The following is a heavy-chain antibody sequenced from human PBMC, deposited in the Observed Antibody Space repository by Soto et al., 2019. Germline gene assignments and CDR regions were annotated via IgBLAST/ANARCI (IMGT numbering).Heavy chain of an antibody. Sequence: GGSLRLSCAASGFTFSSHGMHWVRQAPGKGLEWVAVISYDGSNKYYADSVKGRFTISRDNSKNTLYLQMNSLRAEDTAVYYCAIGDLYKFDYWGQGTLVTVSS. CDR2: ISYDGSNK. CDR1: GFTFSSHG. D-gene: IGHD2-21*02. CDR3: AIGDLYKFDY. V-gene: IGHV3-30*03. J-gene: IGHJ4*02.